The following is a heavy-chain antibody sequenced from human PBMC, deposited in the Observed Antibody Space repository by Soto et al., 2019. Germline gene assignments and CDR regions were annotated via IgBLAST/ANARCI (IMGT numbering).Heavy chain of an antibody. Sequence: PSETLSLTCTVSGGSISSGGYYWSWIRQHPGKGLEWIGYIYYSGSTYYNPSLKSRVTISVDTSKNQFSLKLSSVTAADTAVYYCARHGWGSYAYYYGMDVWGQGTTVTVSS. CDR2: IYYSGST. J-gene: IGHJ6*02. CDR1: GGSISSGGYY. D-gene: IGHD3-16*01. V-gene: IGHV4-31*03. CDR3: ARHGWGSYAYYYGMDV.